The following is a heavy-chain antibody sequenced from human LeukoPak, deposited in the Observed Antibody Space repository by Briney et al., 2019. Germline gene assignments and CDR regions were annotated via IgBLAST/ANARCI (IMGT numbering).Heavy chain of an antibody. CDR2: IYYSGTT. Sequence: SETLSLTCTVSGDSLTNDYYYWTWIRQPPGKGLEWIGYIYYSGTTYFNPSLKSRVTISMDTSRNQFSLKLTSVTAADTAVYFCVRRYCSYSTCYKEDYWFDPWGQGTLVTVSS. V-gene: IGHV4-30-4*08. CDR1: GDSLTNDYYY. D-gene: IGHD2-2*02. J-gene: IGHJ5*02. CDR3: VRRYCSYSTCYKEDYWFDP.